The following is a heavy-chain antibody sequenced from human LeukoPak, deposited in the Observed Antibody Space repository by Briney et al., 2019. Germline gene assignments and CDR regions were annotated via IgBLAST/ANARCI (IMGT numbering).Heavy chain of an antibody. D-gene: IGHD3-16*01. CDR2: SYYTGTT. CDR1: GDSISNSNYF. J-gene: IGHJ4*02. Sequence: SETLSLTCTVSGDSISNSNYFWDWIRQPPGKGLEWIGTSYYTGTTYYNPSLKSRVTISVDTSKNQFSLKLTSLTAADTAVYSCVRRDQYVSADYWGQGTLVTVSS. CDR3: VRRDQYVSADY. V-gene: IGHV4-39*01.